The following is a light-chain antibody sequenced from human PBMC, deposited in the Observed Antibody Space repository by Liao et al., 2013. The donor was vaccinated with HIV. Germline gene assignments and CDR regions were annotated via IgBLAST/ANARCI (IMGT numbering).Light chain of an antibody. J-gene: IGLJ2*01. Sequence: SYELTQPPSVSVSPGQTASITCSGDKLGNKYACWYQQKPGQSPVVVIYQDNKRPSGIPERFSGSNSGNTATLTISGTQAMDEADYYCQAWDSLVVFGGGTKLTVL. V-gene: IGLV3-1*01. CDR1: KLGNKY. CDR2: QDN. CDR3: QAWDSLVV.